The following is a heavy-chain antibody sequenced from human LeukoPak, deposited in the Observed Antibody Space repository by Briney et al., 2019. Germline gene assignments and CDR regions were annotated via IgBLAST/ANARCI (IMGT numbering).Heavy chain of an antibody. CDR2: INHSGST. J-gene: IGHJ6*02. CDR3: ARGVGHCSSTSCLAYSTVMDV. Sequence: SETLSLTCAVYGGSFSGYYWSWIRQPPGKGLEWIGEINHSGSTNYNPSLKGRVTISVDTSKNQFSLKLSSVTAADTAVYYCARGVGHCSSTSCLAYSTVMDVWGQGTTVTVSS. V-gene: IGHV4-34*01. D-gene: IGHD2-2*01. CDR1: GGSFSGYY.